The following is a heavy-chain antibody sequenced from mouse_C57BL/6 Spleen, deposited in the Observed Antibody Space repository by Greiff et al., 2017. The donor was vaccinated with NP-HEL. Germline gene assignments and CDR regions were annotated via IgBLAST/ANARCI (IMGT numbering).Heavy chain of an antibody. J-gene: IGHJ4*01. Sequence: EVQLQQSGPELVKPGASVKISCKASGYTFTDYYMNWVKQSHGKSLEWIGDINPNNGGTSYNQKFKGKATLTVDKSSSTAYMALRSLTSEDSAVYYCARRRNYYGSSYGGYAMDYWGQGTSVTVSS. CDR1: GYTFTDYY. CDR3: ARRRNYYGSSYGGYAMDY. V-gene: IGHV1-26*01. CDR2: INPNNGGT. D-gene: IGHD1-1*01.